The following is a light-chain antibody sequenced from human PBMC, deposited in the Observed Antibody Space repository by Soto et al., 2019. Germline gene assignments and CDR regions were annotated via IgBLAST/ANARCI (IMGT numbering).Light chain of an antibody. CDR2: DAS. Sequence: DIQMTQSPSTLSASVGDRVTITCRASQSISSWLAWYQQKPGKAPKLLIYDASILESGVPSRFSGSGSGTEFPLTISSLQPDDFATYYCQQYFTYSPGNTFGQGTKLEIK. CDR1: QSISSW. J-gene: IGKJ2*01. V-gene: IGKV1-5*01. CDR3: QQYFTYSPGNT.